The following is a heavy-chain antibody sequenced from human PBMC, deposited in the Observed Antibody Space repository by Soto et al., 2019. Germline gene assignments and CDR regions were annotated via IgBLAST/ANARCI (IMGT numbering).Heavy chain of an antibody. Sequence: SETLSLTFKVSGVSITGGDYYWSVIRQSPVKGLERIGKILYSWATSYNPSLESRVNISLDRSKNQFSLKLDCVTAADTAVYYCARDRRVTNSWSPGDSYHYGLDVWGQGTTDTVSS. CDR2: ILYSWAT. D-gene: IGHD6-13*01. V-gene: IGHV4-30-4*01. CDR1: GVSITGGDYY. J-gene: IGHJ6*02. CDR3: ARDRRVTNSWSPGDSYHYGLDV.